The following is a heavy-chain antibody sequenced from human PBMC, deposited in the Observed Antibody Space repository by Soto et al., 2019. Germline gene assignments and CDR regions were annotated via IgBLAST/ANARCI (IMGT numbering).Heavy chain of an antibody. CDR3: ARGYSGYDTDVY. CDR2: ISSSSSYI. J-gene: IGHJ4*02. V-gene: IGHV3-21*01. Sequence: GGSLRLSCAASGFTFSSYSMNWVRQAPGKGLEWVSSISSSSSYIYYADSVKGRFTISRDNAKNSLYLQMNSLRAEDTAMYYCARGYSGYDTDVYWGQGTLVTVSS. CDR1: GFTFSSYS. D-gene: IGHD5-12*01.